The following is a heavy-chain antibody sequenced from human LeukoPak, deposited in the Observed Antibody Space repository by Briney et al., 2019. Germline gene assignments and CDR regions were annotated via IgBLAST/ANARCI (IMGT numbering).Heavy chain of an antibody. D-gene: IGHD3-3*01. Sequence: GGSLRLSCAASGFTFSSYEMNWIRQAPGKGLEWVSYISSRGSTIYYADSVKGRFTISRDNAKNSLYLQMNNLRAEDTAFYYCVRHDFWSGFKGGDYWGQGTLVTVSS. J-gene: IGHJ4*02. CDR1: GFTFSSYE. CDR3: VRHDFWSGFKGGDY. CDR2: ISSRGSTI. V-gene: IGHV3-48*03.